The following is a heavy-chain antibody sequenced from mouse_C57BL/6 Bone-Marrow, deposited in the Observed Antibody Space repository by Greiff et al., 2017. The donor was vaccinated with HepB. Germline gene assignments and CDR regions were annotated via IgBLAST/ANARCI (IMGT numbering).Heavy chain of an antibody. D-gene: IGHD1-1*01. CDR1: GYTFTSYW. V-gene: IGHV1-55*01. CDR3: ARMGYGSRWDY. J-gene: IGHJ2*01. Sequence: QVQLQQPGAELVKPGASVKMSCKASGYTFTSYWITWVKPRPGQGLEWIGDIYPGSGSTNYNEKFKSKATLTVDTSSCSAYMQLSSLTSEDAAVYYCARMGYGSRWDYWGQGTTLTVAS. CDR2: IYPGSGST.